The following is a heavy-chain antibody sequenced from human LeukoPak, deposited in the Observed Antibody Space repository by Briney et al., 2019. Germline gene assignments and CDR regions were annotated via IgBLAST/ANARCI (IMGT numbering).Heavy chain of an antibody. CDR1: GDSFSRNTYS. D-gene: IGHD1-26*01. CDR2: IYYTGRT. V-gene: IGHV4-39*01. J-gene: IGHJ3*02. CDR3: ARRGSMGGSFVGAFDI. Sequence: PSETLSLTCTVSGDSFSRNTYSWGWIRQPPGKGLEWIGSIYYTGRTFYNPSLRSRVTISVDTSKNQFSLKLSSVTAADTAVYYCARRGSMGGSFVGAFDIWGQGTMVTVSS.